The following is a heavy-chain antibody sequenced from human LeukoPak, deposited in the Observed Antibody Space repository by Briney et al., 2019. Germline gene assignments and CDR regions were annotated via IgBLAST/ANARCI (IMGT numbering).Heavy chain of an antibody. CDR1: GFTFSSYG. D-gene: IGHD4-23*01. V-gene: IGHV3-30*18. CDR2: ISYDGSNK. J-gene: IGHJ1*01. CDR3: AKDQTPPLH. Sequence: GGSLRLSCAASGFTFSSYGMHWVRQAPGKGLEWVAVISYDGSNKYYADSVKGRFTVSRDNSKNTLYLQMNSLRAEDTAVYYCAKDQTPPLHWGQGTLATVSS.